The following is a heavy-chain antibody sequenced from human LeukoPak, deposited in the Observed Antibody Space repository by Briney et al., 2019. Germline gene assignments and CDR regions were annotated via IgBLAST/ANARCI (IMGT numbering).Heavy chain of an antibody. D-gene: IGHD1-26*01. CDR2: ISGSGDNT. J-gene: IGHJ4*02. CDR1: GFSFSSYA. CDR3: AKDPYSGSYFDY. Sequence: GGSLRLSCAASGFSFSSYAMSWVRQAPGKGLEWVSSISGSGDNTYYAESVKGRFTISRDNSKNTLFLQMNSLRAEDTAVYYCAKDPYSGSYFDYWGQGTLVTVSS. V-gene: IGHV3-23*01.